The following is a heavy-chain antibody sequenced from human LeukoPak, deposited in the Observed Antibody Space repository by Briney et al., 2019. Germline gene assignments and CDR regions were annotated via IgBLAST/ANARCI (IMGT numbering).Heavy chain of an antibody. CDR1: GYTFSIHY. D-gene: IGHD4-17*01. Sequence: ASVKVSCKGTGYTFSIHYMHRVRQAPGQGLEWMGVISPSGDLTNYAQRFQGRVSMTRDTSTSTVYMELSSLRSDDTAVYYCAREGATVTVPTKNFDYWGQGTLVTVSS. V-gene: IGHV1-46*01. CDR3: AREGATVTVPTKNFDY. J-gene: IGHJ4*02. CDR2: ISPSGDLT.